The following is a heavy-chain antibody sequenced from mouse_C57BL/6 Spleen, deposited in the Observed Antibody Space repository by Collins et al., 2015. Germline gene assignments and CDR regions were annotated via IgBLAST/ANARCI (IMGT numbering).Heavy chain of an antibody. CDR1: GYTFTDYY. J-gene: IGHJ2*01. Sequence: EVQLQQSGPELVKPGASVKISCKASGYTFTDYYMNWVKQSHGKSLEWIGDINPNNGGTSYNQKFKGKATLTVDKSSSTAYMELRSLTSEDSAVYYCARGQLRLLDWGQGTTLTVSS. CDR2: INPNNGGT. D-gene: IGHD3-2*02. V-gene: IGHV1-26*01. CDR3: ARGQLRLLD.